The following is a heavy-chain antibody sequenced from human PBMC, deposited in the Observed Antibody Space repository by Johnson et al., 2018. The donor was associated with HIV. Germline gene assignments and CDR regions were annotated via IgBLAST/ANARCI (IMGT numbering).Heavy chain of an antibody. Sequence: VQLVESGGGVVQPGGSLRLSCRASGFTFSNFGMNWIRQAPGKGLEWVSYISSNGSTIYYADSVKGRFTFSRDNSKNTLYLQMHSLGAEDTAVYYCARQRRAGPFDAFDIWGQGIMVTVSS. CDR1: GFTFSNFG. CDR3: ARQRRAGPFDAFDI. J-gene: IGHJ3*02. D-gene: IGHD6-25*01. CDR2: ISSNGSTI. V-gene: IGHV3-48*01.